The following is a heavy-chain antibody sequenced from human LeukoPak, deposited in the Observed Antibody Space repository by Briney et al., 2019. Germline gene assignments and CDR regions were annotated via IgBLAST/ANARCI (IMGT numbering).Heavy chain of an antibody. J-gene: IGHJ4*02. CDR2: ISYDGSNK. Sequence: GGSLRLSCAASGFTFSSYAMHWVRQAPGKGLEWVAVISYDGSNKYYADSVKGRFTISRDNSKNTLYLQMNSLRAEDTAVYYCAKSPSIAVAFDYWGQGTLVTVSS. V-gene: IGHV3-30-3*02. D-gene: IGHD6-19*01. CDR3: AKSPSIAVAFDY. CDR1: GFTFSSYA.